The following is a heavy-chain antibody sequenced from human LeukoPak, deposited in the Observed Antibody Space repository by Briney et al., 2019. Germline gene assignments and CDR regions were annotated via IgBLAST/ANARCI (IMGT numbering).Heavy chain of an antibody. CDR1: GGSFSGYY. Sequence: SETLSLTCAVYGGSFSGYYWSWIRQPPGKGLEWIGEINHSGSTNYNPSLKSRVTISLDTSKNQFSLKLSSVAAADTAVYYCARARNWNKYYFDYWGQGTLVPVSS. J-gene: IGHJ4*02. CDR2: INHSGST. CDR3: ARARNWNKYYFDY. V-gene: IGHV4-34*01. D-gene: IGHD1-20*01.